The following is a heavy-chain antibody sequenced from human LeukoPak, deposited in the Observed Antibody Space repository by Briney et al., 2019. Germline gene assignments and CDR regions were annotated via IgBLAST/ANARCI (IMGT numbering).Heavy chain of an antibody. CDR1: GGSFSGYY. CDR3: ARGRSGWYRPVDY. V-gene: IGHV4-34*01. J-gene: IGHJ4*02. Sequence: SETLSLTCAVYGGSFSGYYWSWIRQPPGKGLEWIGEINHSGSTNYNPSLKSRVTISVDTSKNQFSLKLSSVTAADTAVYYCARGRSGWYRPVDYWGQGTLVAVSS. D-gene: IGHD6-19*01. CDR2: INHSGST.